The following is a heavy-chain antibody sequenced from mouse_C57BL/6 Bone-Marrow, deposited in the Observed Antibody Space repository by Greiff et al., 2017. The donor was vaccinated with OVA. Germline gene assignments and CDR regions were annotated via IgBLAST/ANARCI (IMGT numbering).Heavy chain of an antibody. V-gene: IGHV1-69*01. CDR3: ARWGYYIGAWFAY. CDR2: IDPSDSYT. Sequence: VQLQQPGAELVMPGASVKLSCKASGYTFTSYWMHWVKQRPGQGLEWIGEIDPSDSYTNYNQKFKGQSTLTLYKSSSTAYIQLCSLTSKDSAVYYCARWGYYIGAWFAYWGQGTLVTVSA. D-gene: IGHD2-12*01. CDR1: GYTFTSYW. J-gene: IGHJ3*01.